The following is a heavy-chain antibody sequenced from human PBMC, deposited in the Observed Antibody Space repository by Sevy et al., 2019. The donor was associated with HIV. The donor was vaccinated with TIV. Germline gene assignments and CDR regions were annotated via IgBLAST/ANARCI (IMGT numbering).Heavy chain of an antibody. CDR2: INHSGGT. Sequence: SETLSLTCAVYGGSFSGYYWSWIRQPPGKGLEWIGEINHSGGTNYNPTLKSRVTISVDTSKNQFSLKLNSVSAADTAVYYCARHCTGSSCSHAFDIWGQGTMVTVSS. CDR3: ARHCTGSSCSHAFDI. CDR1: GGSFSGYY. J-gene: IGHJ3*02. D-gene: IGHD2-15*01. V-gene: IGHV4-34*01.